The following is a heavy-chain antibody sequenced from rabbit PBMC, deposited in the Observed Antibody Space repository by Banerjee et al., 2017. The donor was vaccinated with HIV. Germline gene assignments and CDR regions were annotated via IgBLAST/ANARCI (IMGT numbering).Heavy chain of an antibody. Sequence: QEQLEESGGDPVKPEGSLTLTCTASGFSFSGYNMGWVRQAPGKGLEWIACMDVGGSDYTYYANWVNGRFTISKTSSTTVTLQMTSLTAADTATYFCARAGDGSDGYAFNLWGPGTLVTVS. CDR2: MDVGGSDYT. CDR3: ARAGDGSDGYAFNL. V-gene: IGHV1S45*01. CDR1: GFSFSGYN. J-gene: IGHJ4*01. D-gene: IGHD6-1*01.